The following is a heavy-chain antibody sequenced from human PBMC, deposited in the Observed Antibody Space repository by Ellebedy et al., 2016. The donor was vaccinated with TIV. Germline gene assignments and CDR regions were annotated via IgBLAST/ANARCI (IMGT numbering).Heavy chain of an antibody. Sequence: GGSLRLXCAASGFTFSSYVMSWVRQAPGKGLEWVSSISGSGGSTYYADSVKGRFTISRDNSKNTLYLQMNSLRAEDTAVYYCARDFTLNYYDSSTLDYWGQGTLVTVSS. V-gene: IGHV3-23*01. CDR3: ARDFTLNYYDSSTLDY. J-gene: IGHJ4*02. D-gene: IGHD3-22*01. CDR1: GFTFSSYV. CDR2: ISGSGGST.